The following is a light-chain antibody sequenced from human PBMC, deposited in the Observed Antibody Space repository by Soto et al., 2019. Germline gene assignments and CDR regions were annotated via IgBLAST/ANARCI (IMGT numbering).Light chain of an antibody. CDR2: GGD. Sequence: LSQSPGALSLAPGEGATLSCRPSQVVXTNLAWSKQKPGQARRLLVYGGDTTATDGPATLSGSGSGTEFPLTISSLQAEYFAVYYCQQYKNWTITFGPGTRLEIK. J-gene: IGKJ5*01. V-gene: IGKV3D-15*01. CDR1: QVVXTN. CDR3: QQYKNWTIT.